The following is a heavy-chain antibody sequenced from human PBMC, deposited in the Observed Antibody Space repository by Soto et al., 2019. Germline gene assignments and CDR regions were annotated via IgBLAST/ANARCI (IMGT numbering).Heavy chain of an antibody. CDR2: ITYDGNNK. CDR3: AKGVGSYSFDY. D-gene: IGHD1-26*01. J-gene: IGHJ4*02. CDR1: GFTFSRYP. V-gene: IGHV3-30-3*01. Sequence: QVQLVESGGGVVQPGRSLRLSCAASGFTFSRYPMYWFRQAPGKGLEWVAVITYDGNNKYYADSVKGRFTISRDNAKNTLSLQMNNLRPEDTAVYYCAKGVGSYSFDYWGQGTLVTVSS.